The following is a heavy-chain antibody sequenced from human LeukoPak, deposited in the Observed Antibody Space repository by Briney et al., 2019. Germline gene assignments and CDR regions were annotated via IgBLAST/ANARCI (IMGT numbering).Heavy chain of an antibody. CDR2: INPNSGST. V-gene: IGHV1-2*02. D-gene: IGHD3-10*01. CDR3: ARDGYYYGSGSFVDY. J-gene: IGHJ4*02. Sequence: ASVKVSCKASGGTFSSYAISWVRQAPGQGLEWMGWINPNSGSTNYAQKFQGRVTMTRDTSISIAYMELTRLRSDDTAVFYCARDGYYYGSGSFVDYWGQGTLVTVSS. CDR1: GGTFSSYA.